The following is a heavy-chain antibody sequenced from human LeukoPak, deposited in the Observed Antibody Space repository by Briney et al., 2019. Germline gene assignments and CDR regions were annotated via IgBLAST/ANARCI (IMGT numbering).Heavy chain of an antibody. CDR3: ARDSGYSSSWYIFDY. CDR1: GFTFSDYY. V-gene: IGHV3-11*01. D-gene: IGHD6-13*01. CDR2: ISSSGSTI. Sequence: GGSLRLSCAASGFTFSDYYMSWIRQAPGKGLEWVSYISSSGSTIYYADSVKGRFTISRDNAKNSLYLQMNSLRSDDTAVYYCARDSGYSSSWYIFDYRGQGTLVTVSS. J-gene: IGHJ4*02.